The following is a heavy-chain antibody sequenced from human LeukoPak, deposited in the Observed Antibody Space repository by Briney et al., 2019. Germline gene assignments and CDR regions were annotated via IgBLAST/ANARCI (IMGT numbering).Heavy chain of an antibody. CDR3: AVATIYYFDY. CDR1: GFIVSSNY. Sequence: GGSLRLSCAASGFIVSSNYMSWVRHAQGKGLECVSVIYSGGHTYYADAVKGRFTISRDNSKNTLYLQMNSLRVEDTAVYYGAVATIYYFDYWGQGTLVTVSS. V-gene: IGHV3-66*01. D-gene: IGHD5-12*01. J-gene: IGHJ4*02. CDR2: IYSGGHT.